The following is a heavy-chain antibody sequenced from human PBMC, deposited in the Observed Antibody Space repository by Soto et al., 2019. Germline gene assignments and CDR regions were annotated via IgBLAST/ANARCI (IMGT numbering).Heavy chain of an antibody. CDR1: GFTFSNFW. D-gene: IGHD6-6*01. CDR3: VIPTRSVRGMGV. Sequence: EVQLVESGGGLAQPGGSLRLSCAASGFTFSNFWMSWARQAPGKGLEWVANIKGDGSVTQYVASVEGRFTISRDNAKCSLYLQMNSLRVEDTALYYCVIPTRSVRGMGVWGQGTTVTVSS. J-gene: IGHJ6*02. V-gene: IGHV3-7*03. CDR2: IKGDGSVT.